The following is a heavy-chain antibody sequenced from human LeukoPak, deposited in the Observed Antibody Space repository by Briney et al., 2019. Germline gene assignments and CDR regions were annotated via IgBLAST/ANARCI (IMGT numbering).Heavy chain of an antibody. J-gene: IGHJ3*01. CDR3: ARFPRRYSGYDP. D-gene: IGHD5-12*01. CDR1: RYTFTSYD. CDR2: MNPNSGNT. V-gene: IGHV1-8*01. Sequence: GASVKVSCKASRYTFTSYDINWVRQATGQGLEWMGWMNPNSGNTGYAQKFQGRVTMTRNTSISTAYMELSSLRSEDTAVYYCARFPRRYSGYDPWGQGTMVTVSS.